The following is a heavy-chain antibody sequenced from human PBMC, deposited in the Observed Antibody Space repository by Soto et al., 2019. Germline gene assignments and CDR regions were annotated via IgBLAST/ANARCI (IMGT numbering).Heavy chain of an antibody. J-gene: IGHJ3*02. CDR2: IVVGSGNT. D-gene: IGHD3-16*02. CDR1: GFTFTSSA. CDR3: AAGDYVWGSYRSVAFDI. V-gene: IGHV1-58*01. Sequence: GASVKVSCKASGFTFTSSAVQWVRQARGQRLEWIGWIVVGSGNTNYAQKFQERVTITRDMSTSTAYMELSSLRSEDTAVYYCAAGDYVWGSYRSVAFDIWGQGTMVTVSS.